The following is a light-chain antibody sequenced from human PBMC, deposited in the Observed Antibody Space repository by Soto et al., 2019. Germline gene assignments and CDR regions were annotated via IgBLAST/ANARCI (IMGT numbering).Light chain of an antibody. Sequence: DIQMTQSPSTLSASVGDRVTITCRASQSMSYWLGWYQQKPGKAPKLLIYKATNLEAGVPSRFSGSGSGTEFTLTISSLQPDDFATYYCQQYNNYWGLTFGGGTRVEIK. J-gene: IGKJ4*01. CDR3: QQYNNYWGLT. V-gene: IGKV1-5*03. CDR1: QSMSYW. CDR2: KAT.